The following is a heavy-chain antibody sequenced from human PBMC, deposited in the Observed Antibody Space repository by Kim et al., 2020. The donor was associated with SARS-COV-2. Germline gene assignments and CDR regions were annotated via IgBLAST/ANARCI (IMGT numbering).Heavy chain of an antibody. D-gene: IGHD3-22*01. J-gene: IGHJ4*02. Sequence: SRVTISIDPSKNQFSLKLSSVTAADTAVYYCARGRRYYDSSGYYSYLFDYWGQGTLVTVSS. V-gene: IGHV4-34*01. CDR3: ARGRRYYDSSGYYSYLFDY.